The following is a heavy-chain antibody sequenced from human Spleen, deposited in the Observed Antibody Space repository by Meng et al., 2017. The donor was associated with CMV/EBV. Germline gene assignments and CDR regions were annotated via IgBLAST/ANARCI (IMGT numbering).Heavy chain of an antibody. CDR1: GYTFTDYH. Sequence: ASVKVSCKASGYTFTDYHIHWVRQAPGQGLEWMGWINPKSGGTRSAQRLQGRVTMTRDTSNSTAYIELSGLRSDDTAVYYCALLVDPKVGRAVRSTDYWGQGTLVTVSS. CDR3: ALLVDPKVGRAVRSTDY. V-gene: IGHV1-2*02. D-gene: IGHD1-26*01. CDR2: INPKSGGT. J-gene: IGHJ4*02.